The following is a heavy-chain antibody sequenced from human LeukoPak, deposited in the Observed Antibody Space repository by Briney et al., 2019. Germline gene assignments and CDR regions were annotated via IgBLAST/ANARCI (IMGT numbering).Heavy chain of an antibody. D-gene: IGHD3-10*01. CDR2: ISGSGGST. Sequence: GSLRLSCAAPGFTFSSYAMSWVRQAPGKGLEWVSAISGSGGSTYYADSVKGRFTISRDNSKNTLYLQMNSLRAEDTAVYYCARDYGSGSYPFDYWGQGTLATVSS. V-gene: IGHV3-23*01. J-gene: IGHJ4*02. CDR1: GFTFSSYA. CDR3: ARDYGSGSYPFDY.